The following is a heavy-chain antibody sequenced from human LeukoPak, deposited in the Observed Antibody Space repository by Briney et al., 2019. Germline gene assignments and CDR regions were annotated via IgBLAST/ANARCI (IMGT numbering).Heavy chain of an antibody. CDR2: INHSGST. CDR1: GGSFSGYY. Sequence: PSETLSLTCAVYGGSFSGYYWSWIRQPPGKGLEWIGEINHSGSTNYNPSLKSRVTISVDTSKNQFSLKLSSVTAADTAVYYCARDGGSSWYLDYWGQGTLVTVSS. CDR3: ARDGGSSWYLDY. V-gene: IGHV4-34*01. J-gene: IGHJ4*02. D-gene: IGHD6-13*01.